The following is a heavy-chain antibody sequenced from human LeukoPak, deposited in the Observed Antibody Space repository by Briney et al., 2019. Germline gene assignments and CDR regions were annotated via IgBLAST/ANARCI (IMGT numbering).Heavy chain of an antibody. CDR3: ARGCYDSSGYFQSPNYYYGMDV. Sequence: SETLSLTCTVSGGSISSGGYYWSWIRQHPGKGLEWIGYIYYSGSTYYNPSLKSRVTISVDTSKNQFSLKLSPVTAADTAVYYCARGCYDSSGYFQSPNYYYGMDVWGQGTTVTVSS. CDR2: IYYSGST. D-gene: IGHD3-22*01. J-gene: IGHJ6*02. CDR1: GGSISSGGYY. V-gene: IGHV4-31*03.